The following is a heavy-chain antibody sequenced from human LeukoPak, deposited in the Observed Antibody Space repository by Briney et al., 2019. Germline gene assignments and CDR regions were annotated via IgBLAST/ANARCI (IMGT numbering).Heavy chain of an antibody. Sequence: ASVKVSCKASGGTFSSYAISWVRQAPGQGLEWMGGIIPIFGTANYAQKFQSRVTITTDESTSTAYMELSSLRSEDTAVYYCARQRSGSWGGFDYWGQGTLVTVSS. CDR3: ARQRSGSWGGFDY. CDR2: IIPIFGTA. D-gene: IGHD6-13*01. CDR1: GGTFSSYA. J-gene: IGHJ4*02. V-gene: IGHV1-69*05.